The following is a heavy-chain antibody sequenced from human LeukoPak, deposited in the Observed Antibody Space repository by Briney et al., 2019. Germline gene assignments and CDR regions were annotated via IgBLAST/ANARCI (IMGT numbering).Heavy chain of an antibody. D-gene: IGHD2-21*02. CDR3: AKDFVVVPGNVNYFDY. CDR2: ISGSGDNT. Sequence: PGGSLRLSCAASGFTFSRYAMSWVRQAPGKGLEWVSAISGSGDNTYYADSVKGRFTVSRDNSKNTLYVQMKSLRAEDTAVYYCAKDFVVVPGNVNYFDYWGQGTLVTVSS. J-gene: IGHJ4*02. V-gene: IGHV3-23*01. CDR1: GFTFSRYA.